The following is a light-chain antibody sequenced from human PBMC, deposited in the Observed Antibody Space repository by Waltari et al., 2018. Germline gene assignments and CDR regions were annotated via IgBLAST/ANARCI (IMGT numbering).Light chain of an antibody. J-gene: IGLJ1*01. CDR3: QSADTSETYF. CDR1: KLSNHY. CDR2: KDS. V-gene: IGLV3-25*03. Sequence: SYELTQPPSVSVSPGQTARISCSGNKLSNHYSYWYQQKPGQAPVLVMYKDSERPSGIPERFSGSSSGTTVTLTISGVQAEDEADYYCQSADTSETYFFGTGTKVTVL.